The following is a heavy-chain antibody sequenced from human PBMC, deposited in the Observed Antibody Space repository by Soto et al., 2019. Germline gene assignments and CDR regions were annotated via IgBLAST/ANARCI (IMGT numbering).Heavy chain of an antibody. CDR2: IYYTGNT. J-gene: IGHJ5*02. CDR1: GGSVSSGGYY. D-gene: IGHD3-16*01. CDR3: ARDTSLGNRFAP. Sequence: SETLSLTCTVSGGSVSSGGYYWCWIRQHPGKGLEWIGYIYYTGNTLYNPSLKSRVTISLDTSKNQFSLKLSSVTAADTAVYYCARDTSLGNRFAPRGQRTLVPVSS. V-gene: IGHV4-31*03.